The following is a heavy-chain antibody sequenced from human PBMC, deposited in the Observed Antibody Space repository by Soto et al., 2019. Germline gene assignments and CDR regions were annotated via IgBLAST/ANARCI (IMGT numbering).Heavy chain of an antibody. J-gene: IGHJ4*02. V-gene: IGHV1-18*01. CDR3: ARTTAPNYYDSSGYYFFSYYFDY. Sequence: ASVKVSCKASGYTFTSYGISWVRQAPGQGLEWMGWISAYNGNTNYAQKLQGRVTMTTDTSTSTAYMELRSLRSGDTAVYYCARTTAPNYYDSSGYYFFSYYFDYWGQGTLVTVSS. CDR1: GYTFTSYG. CDR2: ISAYNGNT. D-gene: IGHD3-22*01.